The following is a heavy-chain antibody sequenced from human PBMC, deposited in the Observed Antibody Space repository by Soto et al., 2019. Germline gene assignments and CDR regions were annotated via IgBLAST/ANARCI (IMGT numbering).Heavy chain of an antibody. J-gene: IGHJ6*02. CDR1: GGSISSGDYY. CDR2: IYYSGST. CDR3: ARAAIRFRDGMDV. Sequence: PSETLSLTXTVSGGSISSGDYYWSWIRQPPGKGLEWIGYIYYSGSTYYNPSLKSRVTISVDASKNQFSLKLSSVTAADTAVYYCARAAIRFRDGMDVWGQGTTVTVSS. V-gene: IGHV4-30-4*01. D-gene: IGHD3-3*01.